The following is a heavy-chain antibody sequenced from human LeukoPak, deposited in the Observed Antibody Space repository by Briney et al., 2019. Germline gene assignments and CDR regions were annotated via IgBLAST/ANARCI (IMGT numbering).Heavy chain of an antibody. D-gene: IGHD3-10*01. J-gene: IGHJ6*03. CDR2: ISGSGGST. CDR1: GFTFSSYA. CDR3: AKGGANMVRGVITMDV. Sequence: GGSLRLSCAASGFTFSSYAMSWVRQAPGKGLEWVSAISGSGGSTYYADSVKGRFTIPRDNSKNTLYLQMNSLRAEDTAVYYCAKGGANMVRGVITMDVWGKGTTVTVSS. V-gene: IGHV3-23*01.